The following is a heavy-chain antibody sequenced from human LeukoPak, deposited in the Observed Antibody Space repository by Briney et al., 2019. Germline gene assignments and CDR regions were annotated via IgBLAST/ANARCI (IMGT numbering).Heavy chain of an antibody. CDR1: GVTFSGYW. CDR3: ARDSHSGSYPWD. J-gene: IGHJ4*02. D-gene: IGHD1-26*01. V-gene: IGHV3-74*01. Sequence: GGALRLSCAASGVTFSGYWLHWVRQAPGKGLGWVSRINSDGSSTTYADSVKGRFTISRDNAKNTLYLQMNSLRAEDTAVYYCARDSHSGSYPWDWGPGTLVTVSS. CDR2: INSDGSST.